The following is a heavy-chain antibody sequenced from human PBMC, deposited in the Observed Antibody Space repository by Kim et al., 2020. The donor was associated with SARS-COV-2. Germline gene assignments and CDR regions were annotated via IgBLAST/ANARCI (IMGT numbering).Heavy chain of an antibody. V-gene: IGHV7-4-1*02. CDR2: INTNTGNP. CDR3: ATGYSSSWYTLYYYYYGMDV. D-gene: IGHD6-13*01. J-gene: IGHJ6*02. CDR1: GYTFTSYA. Sequence: ASVKVSCKASGYTFTSYAMNWVRQAPGQGLEWMGWINTNTGNPTYAQGFTGRFVFSLDTSVSTAYLQISSLKAEDTAVYYCATGYSSSWYTLYYYYYGMDVWGQGTTVTVSS.